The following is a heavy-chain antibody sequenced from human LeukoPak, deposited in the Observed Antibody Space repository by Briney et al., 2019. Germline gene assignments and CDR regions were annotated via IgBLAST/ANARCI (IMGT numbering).Heavy chain of an antibody. V-gene: IGHV4-31*03. CDR3: ARDFYGDPYYFDY. Sequence: PSETLSLTCTVSGGSISSGGYYWSWIRQHPGKGLEWIGYIYYSGSTYYNPSLKSRVTISVDTFKNQFSLKLSSVTAADTAVYYCARDFYGDPYYFDYWGQGTLVTVSS. J-gene: IGHJ4*02. CDR1: GGSISSGGYY. D-gene: IGHD4-17*01. CDR2: IYYSGST.